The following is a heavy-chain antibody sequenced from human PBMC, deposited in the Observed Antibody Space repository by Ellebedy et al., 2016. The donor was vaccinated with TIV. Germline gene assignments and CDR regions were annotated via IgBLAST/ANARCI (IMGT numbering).Heavy chain of an antibody. V-gene: IGHV3-74*01. D-gene: IGHD5-24*01. Sequence: GESLKISCAASGFTFSSYWMHWVRQAPGKGLVWVSRINSDGSSTSYADSVKGRFTISRDNATNSLFLQLSSLTAEDTAMYYCARDRAYKSFDYWGQGTLVTVSS. CDR3: ARDRAYKSFDY. J-gene: IGHJ4*02. CDR1: GFTFSSYW. CDR2: INSDGSST.